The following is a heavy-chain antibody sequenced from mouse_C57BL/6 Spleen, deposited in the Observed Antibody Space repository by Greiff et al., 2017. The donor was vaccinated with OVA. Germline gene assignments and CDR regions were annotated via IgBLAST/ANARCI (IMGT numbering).Heavy chain of an antibody. V-gene: IGHV1-82*01. CDR1: GYAFSSSW. J-gene: IGHJ3*01. Sequence: QVQLKESGPELVKPGASVKISCKASGYAFSSSWMNWVKQRPGKGLEWIGRIYPGDGDTNYNGKFKGKATLTADKSSSTAYMQLSSLTSEDSAVYFCARGLDSSGPFAYWGQGTLVTVSA. CDR3: ARGLDSSGPFAY. CDR2: IYPGDGDT. D-gene: IGHD3-2*02.